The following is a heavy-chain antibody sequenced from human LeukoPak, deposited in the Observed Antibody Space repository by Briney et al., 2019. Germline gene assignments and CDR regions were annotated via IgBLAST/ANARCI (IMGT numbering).Heavy chain of an antibody. CDR2: ISWNSGSI. J-gene: IGHJ6*03. Sequence: GGSLRLSCAASGFTFGDYAMPRVRQAPGKGLEWVSGISWNSGSIGYADSVKGRFTISRDNAKNSLYLQMNSLRAEDMALYYCAKSQYYYYDMDVWGKGTTVTVSS. CDR1: GFTFGDYA. V-gene: IGHV3-9*03. CDR3: AKSQYYYYDMDV.